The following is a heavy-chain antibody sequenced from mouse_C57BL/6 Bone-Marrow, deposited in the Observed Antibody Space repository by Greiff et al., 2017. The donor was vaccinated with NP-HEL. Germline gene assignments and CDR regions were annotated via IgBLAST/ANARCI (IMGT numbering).Heavy chain of an antibody. J-gene: IGHJ4*01. CDR3: ARHEDYYGSSLSYYAMDY. Sequence: EVKLMESGGGLVQPGGSLKLSCAASGFTFSDYGMAWVRQAPRKGPEWVAFLSNLAYSIYYADTVTGRLTISRENAKNTLYLEMSSLRSEDTAMYYCARHEDYYGSSLSYYAMDYWGQGTSVTVSS. D-gene: IGHD1-1*01. CDR2: LSNLAYSI. CDR1: GFTFSDYG. V-gene: IGHV5-15*01.